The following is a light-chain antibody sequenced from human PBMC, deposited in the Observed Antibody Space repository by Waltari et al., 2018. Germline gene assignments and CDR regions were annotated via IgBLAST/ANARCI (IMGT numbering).Light chain of an antibody. J-gene: IGLJ2*01. V-gene: IGLV3-1*01. CDR3: QAWDSGTVV. Sequence: SYELTQPPSVSVSPGQTASITCSGDKLGDKYASWYQQKPGQSPVLVIYQEDKRPSGIPERFSGSNSGNTATLTISGTQAMDEADFYCQAWDSGTVVFGGGTKLTVL. CDR2: QED. CDR1: KLGDKY.